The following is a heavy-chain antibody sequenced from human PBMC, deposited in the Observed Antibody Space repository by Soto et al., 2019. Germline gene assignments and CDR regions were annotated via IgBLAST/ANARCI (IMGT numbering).Heavy chain of an antibody. J-gene: IGHJ4*01. CDR2: VFHTGRT. CDR3: AKTTAGRGYFDP. D-gene: IGHD4-17*01. Sequence: QVLLQESGPGLLKPSQTLSLTCSVSGESLSGGVDYWSWIRQSSGGGLEWIGYVFHTGRTSYNPSLKSRVTISADTSKNQFSLRLTSLTAADTAVYYFAKTTAGRGYFDPWGHGSPVTVSS. V-gene: IGHV4-31*03. CDR1: GESLSGGVDY.